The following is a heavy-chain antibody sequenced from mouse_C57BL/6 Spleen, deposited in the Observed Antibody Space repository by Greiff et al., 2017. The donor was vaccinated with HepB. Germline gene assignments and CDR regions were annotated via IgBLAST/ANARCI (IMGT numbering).Heavy chain of an antibody. Sequence: QVQLQQPGAELVKPGASVKLSCKASGYTFTSYWMHWVKQRPGQGLEWIGMIHPNSGSTNYNEKFKSKATLTVDKSSSTAYMQLSSLTSEDSAVYYCARGNIYYYGSSFYFDYWGQGTTLTVSS. CDR2: IHPNSGST. CDR1: GYTFTSYW. V-gene: IGHV1-64*01. J-gene: IGHJ2*01. D-gene: IGHD1-1*01. CDR3: ARGNIYYYGSSFYFDY.